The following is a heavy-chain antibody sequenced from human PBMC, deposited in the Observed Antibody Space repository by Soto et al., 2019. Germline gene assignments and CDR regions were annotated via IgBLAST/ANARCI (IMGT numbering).Heavy chain of an antibody. D-gene: IGHD2-15*01. J-gene: IGHJ3*02. V-gene: IGHV6-1*01. CDR2: TYYRSKWYN. CDR1: GDSVSSNSAA. CDR3: ARDLVVVVAATRDAFDI. Sequence: SPTLSLTCAISGDSVSSNSAAWNWIRQSPSRGLEWLGRTYYRSKWYNDYAVSVKSRITINPDTSKNQFSLQLNSVTPEDTAVYYCARDLVVVVAATRDAFDIWGQGTMVTVSS.